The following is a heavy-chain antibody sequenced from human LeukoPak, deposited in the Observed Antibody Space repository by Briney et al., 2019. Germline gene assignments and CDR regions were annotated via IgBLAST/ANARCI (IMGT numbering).Heavy chain of an antibody. D-gene: IGHD2-21*01. J-gene: IGHJ4*02. V-gene: IGHV3-30*02. Sequence: GGSLRLSCVASGFNFNNYDLHWVRQAPGKGLEWVAFIKFHGHETFYADSVEGRFTFSRDNSKSTVYVQMNSLRAEDTAIYFCAKVDLNSASDKYFEYWGRGTLVTVSS. CDR3: AKVDLNSASDKYFEY. CDR2: IKFHGHET. CDR1: GFNFNNYD.